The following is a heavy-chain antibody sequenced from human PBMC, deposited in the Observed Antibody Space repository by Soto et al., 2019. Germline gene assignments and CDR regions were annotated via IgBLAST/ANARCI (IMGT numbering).Heavy chain of an antibody. D-gene: IGHD5-12*01. CDR2: ISYDGSNK. Sequence: GGSLRLSCAASGFTFSSYAMHWVRQAPGKGLEWVAVISYDGSNKYYADSVKGRFTISRDNSKNTLYLQMNSLRAEDTAVYYCARDYEDIVATQPGFDPWGQGTLVTVSS. J-gene: IGHJ5*02. CDR1: GFTFSSYA. CDR3: ARDYEDIVATQPGFDP. V-gene: IGHV3-30-3*01.